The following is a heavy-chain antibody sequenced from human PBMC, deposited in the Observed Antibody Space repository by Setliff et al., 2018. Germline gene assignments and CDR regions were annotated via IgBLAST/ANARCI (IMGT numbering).Heavy chain of an antibody. D-gene: IGHD1-26*01. CDR1: GYTFTSYA. J-gene: IGHJ6*02. Sequence: ASVKVSCKASGYTFTSYAMNWVRQAPGKGLEWMGWINTNTGNPTYAQGFTGRFVFSLDTSVSTAYMQISSLKAEDTAVYYCARDPSGVYYYYGMDVWGQGTTVTVSS. CDR3: ARDPSGVYYYYGMDV. CDR2: INTNTGNP. V-gene: IGHV7-4-1*02.